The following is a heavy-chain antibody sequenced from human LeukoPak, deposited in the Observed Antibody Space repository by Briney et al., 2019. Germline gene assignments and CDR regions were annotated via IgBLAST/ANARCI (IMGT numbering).Heavy chain of an antibody. Sequence: SETLSLTCIVSGGSISSGDYYWSWIRQPPGKGLEWIGYIYYSGSTYYNPSLKSRVIMSVDTSKNQFSLKLSSATAADTAVYYCARLAYNGDYVNYWGQGTLVTVST. D-gene: IGHD4-17*01. CDR3: ARLAYNGDYVNY. J-gene: IGHJ4*02. CDR1: GGSISSGDYY. V-gene: IGHV4-30-4*01. CDR2: IYYSGST.